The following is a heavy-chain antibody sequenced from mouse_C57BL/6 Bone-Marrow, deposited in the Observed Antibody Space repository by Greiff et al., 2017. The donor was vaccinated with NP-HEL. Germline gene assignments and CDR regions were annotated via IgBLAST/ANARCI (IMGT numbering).Heavy chain of an antibody. D-gene: IGHD2-2*01. CDR2: IDPENGDT. CDR3: TTGYPYYAMDY. J-gene: IGHJ4*01. Sequence: EVKLMESGAELVRPGASVKLSCTASGFNITDDYMHWVRQRPEQGLGGIGWIDPENGDTEYASKFQGKATITADTSSNTAYLQLSSLTSEDTAVYYCTTGYPYYAMDYWGQGTSVTVSS. V-gene: IGHV14-4*01. CDR1: GFNITDDY.